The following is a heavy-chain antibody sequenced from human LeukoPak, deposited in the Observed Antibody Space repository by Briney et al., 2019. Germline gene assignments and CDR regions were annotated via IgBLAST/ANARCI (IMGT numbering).Heavy chain of an antibody. J-gene: IGHJ4*02. V-gene: IGHV3-23*01. D-gene: IGHD3-22*01. CDR2: ISESGGYT. CDR1: GFTFSSYA. CDR3: ATEDSSDYYSFDY. Sequence: PGGSLGLSCAGSGFTFSSYAMSWVRQAPGKGLEWVSAISESGGYTKYADPVKGRFTISRDNSKNTLYLQMNSLKAEDTAAYYCATEDSSDYYSFDYWGQGTLVTVSS.